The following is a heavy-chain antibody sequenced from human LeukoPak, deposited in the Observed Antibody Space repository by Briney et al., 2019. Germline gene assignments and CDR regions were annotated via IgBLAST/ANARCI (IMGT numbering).Heavy chain of an antibody. D-gene: IGHD5-18*01. CDR1: GFTFSNYG. J-gene: IGHJ4*02. V-gene: IGHV3-30*02. CDR3: ARGRYSYGIYYFDY. Sequence: PGGSLRLSCAASGFTFSNYGMHWVRQAPGKGLEWVALISFDGSQKYYADSVKGRFTISRDNSKSTVYLQMNSLRVEDAAVYYCARGRYSYGIYYFDYWGQGTLVTVSS. CDR2: ISFDGSQK.